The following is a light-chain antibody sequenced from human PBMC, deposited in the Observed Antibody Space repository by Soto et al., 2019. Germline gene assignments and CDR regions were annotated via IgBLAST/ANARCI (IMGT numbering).Light chain of an antibody. CDR1: QSVSSSY. J-gene: IGKJ2*01. CDR2: GAS. CDR3: QQYGSSSS. V-gene: IGKV3-20*01. Sequence: EIVLTQSPGTLSLSPGERATLSCRASQSVSSSYLAWYQQKPGQAPRLLIYGASSRATGIPDGFSGSGSGTDFTLTISRLELEDFAVYYCQQYGSSSSFGQGTKLEIK.